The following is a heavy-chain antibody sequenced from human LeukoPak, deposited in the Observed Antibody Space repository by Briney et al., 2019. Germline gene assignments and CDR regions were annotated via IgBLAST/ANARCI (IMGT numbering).Heavy chain of an antibody. CDR2: ISYDGSNM. CDR1: GFTFSSYV. V-gene: IGHV3-30*18. J-gene: IGHJ2*01. D-gene: IGHD6-19*01. CDR3: AKDGGPGSGWPGNFDL. Sequence: GGSLRLSCAASGFTFSSYVMHWVCQAPGKGLEWVAIISYDGSNMYYADSVKGRFTISRDNSKDTLYLQMNSLRAEDTAVYFCAKDGGPGSGWPGNFDLRGRGTLVTVSS.